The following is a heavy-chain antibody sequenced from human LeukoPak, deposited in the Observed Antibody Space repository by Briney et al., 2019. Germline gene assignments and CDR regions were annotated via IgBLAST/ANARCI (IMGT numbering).Heavy chain of an antibody. CDR2: INAGNGKT. V-gene: IGHV1-3*01. J-gene: IGHJ4*02. D-gene: IGHD3-22*01. CDR1: GYSFINFA. CDR3: ARDLGVVVIPTGEYFFDY. Sequence: ASVKVSCKASGYSFINFAIHWVRQAPGHRLEWMGWINAGNGKTKYSQKFQGRVTFTRDTSASTAYMYLSSLRSGDAAVYYCARDLGVVVIPTGEYFFDYWGQGTLVTVSS.